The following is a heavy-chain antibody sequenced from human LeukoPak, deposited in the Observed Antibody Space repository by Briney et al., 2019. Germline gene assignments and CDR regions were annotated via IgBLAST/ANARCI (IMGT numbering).Heavy chain of an antibody. CDR3: AGNGPLAVVGKEGPD. J-gene: IGHJ4*02. CDR1: GGTFSSYA. Sequence: PSVKVSCKASGGTFSSYAISWVRQAPGQGLEWMGGIIPIFGTANYAQKFQGRVTITADKSTSTAYMELSSLRSEDTAVYYCAGNGPLAVVGKEGPDWGQGTLVTVSS. CDR2: IIPIFGTA. D-gene: IGHD6-19*01. V-gene: IGHV1-69*06.